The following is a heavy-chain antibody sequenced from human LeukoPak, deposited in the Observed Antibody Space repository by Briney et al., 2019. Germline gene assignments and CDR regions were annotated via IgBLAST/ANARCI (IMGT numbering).Heavy chain of an antibody. D-gene: IGHD5-18*01. CDR2: INHSGST. CDR1: GGSFSGYY. V-gene: IGHV4-34*01. J-gene: IGHJ4*02. CDR3: ARSGIQLWFKKPFDY. Sequence: SETLSLTCAVYGGSFSGYYWSWIRQPPGKGLEWIGVINHSGSTNYNPPLKSRVTISVDTSKNQFSLKLSSVTAAATAVYYCARSGIQLWFKKPFDYWGQGTLVTVSS.